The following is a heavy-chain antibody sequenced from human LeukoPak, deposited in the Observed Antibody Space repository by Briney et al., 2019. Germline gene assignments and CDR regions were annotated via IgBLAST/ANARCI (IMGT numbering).Heavy chain of an antibody. CDR1: GFTFSRYA. CDR2: ISGSGGSI. V-gene: IGHV3-23*01. Sequence: PGGSLRLSCAASGFTFSRYAMSWVRQAPGKGLEWVSGISGSGGSIYYADSVKGRFTISRDNSKNTLYLQMNSLRAEDTAVYYCAKADYGDYDWGQGTLVTVSS. CDR3: AKADYGDYD. D-gene: IGHD4-17*01. J-gene: IGHJ4*02.